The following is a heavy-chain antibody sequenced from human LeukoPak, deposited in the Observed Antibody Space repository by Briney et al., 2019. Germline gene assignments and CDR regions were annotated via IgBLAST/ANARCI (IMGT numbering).Heavy chain of an antibody. CDR2: ISGRGSTI. D-gene: IGHD6-13*01. CDR3: AKDISLGFRWSTFDF. CDR1: GFTFSSYE. V-gene: IGHV3-48*03. J-gene: IGHJ4*02. Sequence: GGSLRLSCAASGFTFSSYEMNWVRQAPGKGLEWVSYISGRGSTIYYADSVKGRFTISRDNAKNSLYLQMNSLRAEDTALYYCAKDISLGFRWSTFDFWGQGTLVTVSS.